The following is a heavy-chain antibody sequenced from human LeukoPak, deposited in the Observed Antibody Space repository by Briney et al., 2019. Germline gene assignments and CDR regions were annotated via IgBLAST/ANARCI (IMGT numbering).Heavy chain of an antibody. V-gene: IGHV3-49*04. J-gene: IGHJ4*02. CDR1: GFTFSSYA. D-gene: IGHD4-17*01. CDR3: TRDVTVTFDD. CDR2: IRSKAYGGTT. Sequence: GGSLRLSCAASGFTFSSYAMSWARQAPGKGLEWVGFIRSKAYGGTTEYAASVKGRFTISRDDSKTIAYLQMNSLKTEDTAVYYCTRDVTVTFDDWGQGTLVTVSS.